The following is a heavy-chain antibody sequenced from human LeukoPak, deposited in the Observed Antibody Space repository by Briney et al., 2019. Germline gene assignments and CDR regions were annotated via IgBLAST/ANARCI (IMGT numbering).Heavy chain of an antibody. CDR3: AKRPSDYGDYVSYFDF. J-gene: IGHJ4*02. D-gene: IGHD4-17*01. V-gene: IGHV3-30*18. CDR1: GFSFISYG. Sequence: GGSLRLSCAASGFSFISYGMHWVRQAPGKGLEWVGVISDDGRSKDYADSVKGRFTISRDNSKDTLYLQMNGLRDEDTAVYYCAKRPSDYGDYVSYFDFWGQGTLVTVSS. CDR2: ISDDGRSK.